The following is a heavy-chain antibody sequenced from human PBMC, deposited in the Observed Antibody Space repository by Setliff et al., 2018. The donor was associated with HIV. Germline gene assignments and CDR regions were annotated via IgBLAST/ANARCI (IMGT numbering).Heavy chain of an antibody. CDR1: GGSIGGYY. V-gene: IGHV4-59*12. D-gene: IGHD3-22*01. CDR3: ARGYYYDSSGSSNWFDP. Sequence: SETLSLTCTVSGGSIGGYYWSWIRQPPGTGLEWLGCIYYSGSTYYNPSLKTRVTISVDGSKNQFSLKLTSVTAADTAVYYCARGYYYDSSGSSNWFDPWGQGTLVTVSS. CDR2: IYYSGST. J-gene: IGHJ5*02.